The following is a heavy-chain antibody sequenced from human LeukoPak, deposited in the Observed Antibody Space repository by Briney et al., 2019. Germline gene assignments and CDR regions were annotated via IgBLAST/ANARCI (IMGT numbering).Heavy chain of an antibody. CDR1: GFTFSTYA. D-gene: IGHD6-6*01. J-gene: IGHJ4*02. CDR2: INSNGDEI. Sequence: GGSLRLSCAASGFTFSTYAMTWVRQAPGKGLEWVSGINSNGDEIYYADSVRSRFTISSDNSNNALYLQMDSLRAEDPAVYYCANWIGSSSRDYWGQGTLVTVSS. V-gene: IGHV3-23*01. CDR3: ANWIGSSSRDY.